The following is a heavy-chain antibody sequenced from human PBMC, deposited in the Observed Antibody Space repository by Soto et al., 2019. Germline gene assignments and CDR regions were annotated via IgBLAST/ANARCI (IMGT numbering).Heavy chain of an antibody. J-gene: IGHJ3*02. CDR1: GGSISSSSYY. CDR3: ARHYYYSGYDLSAFDI. CDR2: IYYSGST. Sequence: PSETLSLTCTVSGGSISSSSYYWGWIRQPPGKGLEWIGSIYYSGSTYYNPSLKSRVTISVDTSKNQFSLKLSSVTAADTAVYYCARHYYYSGYDLSAFDIWGQGTMVTVSS. V-gene: IGHV4-39*01. D-gene: IGHD5-12*01.